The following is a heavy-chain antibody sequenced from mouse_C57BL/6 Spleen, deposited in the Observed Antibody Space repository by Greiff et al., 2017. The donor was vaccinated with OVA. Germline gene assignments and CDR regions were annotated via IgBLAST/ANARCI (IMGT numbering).Heavy chain of an antibody. CDR2: ISYDGSN. D-gene: IGHD1-1*02. CDR3: ARDEGIWSYYFDY. CDR1: GYSITSGYY. J-gene: IGHJ2*01. Sequence: EVKVEESGPGLVKPSQSLSLTCSVTGYSITSGYYWNWIRQFPGNKLEWMGYISYDGSNNYNPSLKNRISITRDTSKNQFFLKLNSVTTEDTATYYCARDEGIWSYYFDYGGQGTTLTVSS. V-gene: IGHV3-6*01.